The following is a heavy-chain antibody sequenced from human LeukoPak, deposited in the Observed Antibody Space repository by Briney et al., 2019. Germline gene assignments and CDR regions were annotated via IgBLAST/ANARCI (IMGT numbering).Heavy chain of an antibody. D-gene: IGHD5-18*01. J-gene: IGHJ4*02. Sequence: SGTLSLTCALSVGSLTGDYWSCIPEPPGQGRKWFGYIYYSGSTNYTPSLKSRVTISVDTSKNQFSLKLSSVTAADTAVYYCARGRYSYGYGGYFFDYWGQGTLVTVSS. CDR1: VGSLTGDY. CDR3: ARGRYSYGYGGYFFDY. CDR2: IYYSGST. V-gene: IGHV4-59*01.